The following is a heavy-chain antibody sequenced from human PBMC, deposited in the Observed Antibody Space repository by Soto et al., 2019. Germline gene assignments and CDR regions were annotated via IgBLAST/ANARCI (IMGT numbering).Heavy chain of an antibody. Sequence: GGSLRLSCSASGFIFSSSAMNWVRQAPGKGLEWVSAISGSGGSIYYADSVKGRFTISRDNSKTTLYLQMDSLRAEDTAVYYCAKGGGDSLRYGMDVWGQGTTVTVCS. CDR2: ISGSGGSI. D-gene: IGHD2-21*02. CDR3: AKGGGDSLRYGMDV. V-gene: IGHV3-23*01. J-gene: IGHJ6*02. CDR1: GFIFSSSA.